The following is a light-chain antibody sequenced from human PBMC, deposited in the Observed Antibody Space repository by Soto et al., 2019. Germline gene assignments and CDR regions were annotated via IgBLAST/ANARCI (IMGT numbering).Light chain of an antibody. CDR1: SSNIGAGYD. Sequence: QSVLTQPPSVSGAPGQRVTISCTGSSSNIGAGYDVHWYQQLPGTAPKLLIYGNSNRPSGVPDRFSGSKSGTSATLGITGLQPGDEADYYCGIWDSSLSAGVFGGGNKVTVL. CDR2: GNS. CDR3: GIWDSSLSAGV. J-gene: IGLJ3*02. V-gene: IGLV1-40*01.